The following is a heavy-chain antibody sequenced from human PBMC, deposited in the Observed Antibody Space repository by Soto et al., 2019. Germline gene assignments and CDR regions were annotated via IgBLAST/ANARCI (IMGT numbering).Heavy chain of an antibody. J-gene: IGHJ6*02. CDR3: AREDTANYYGSGRGDV. V-gene: IGHV4-31*03. D-gene: IGHD3-10*01. CDR2: IYYRGST. CDR1: CGSINSGGYY. Sequence: SETLSLTCTFSCGSINSGGYYRSWIRQQPGKGLKWIGYIYYRGSTYYNPSLKSRVTISVDTSKNQFSLKLSSVTAADTAVYYCAREDTANYYGSGRGDVWGQGTTVTXSS.